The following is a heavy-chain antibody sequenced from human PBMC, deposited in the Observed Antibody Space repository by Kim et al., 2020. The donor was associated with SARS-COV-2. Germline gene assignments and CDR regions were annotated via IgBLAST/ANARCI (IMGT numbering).Heavy chain of an antibody. D-gene: IGHD3-16*01. J-gene: IGHJ4*02. V-gene: IGHV4-39*07. CDR3: ARDPVRRDAYNFDS. Sequence: YTPALTSRVTISLDTSHNHSSLKLSSVTAADTAVYFCARDPVRRDAYNFDSWGQGTLVTVSS.